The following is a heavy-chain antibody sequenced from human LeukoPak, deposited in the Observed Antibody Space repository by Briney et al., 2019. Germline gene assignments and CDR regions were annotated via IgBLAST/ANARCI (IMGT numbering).Heavy chain of an antibody. V-gene: IGHV3-7*03. CDR2: IKQDGSEK. CDR1: GFTFSSYW. J-gene: IGHJ4*02. Sequence: GGSLRLSCAASGFTFSSYWMSWVRKAPGKGLEWVANIKQDGSEKYYVDSVKGRFTISRDNAKNSLYLQMNSLRAEDTAVYYCARDQPESYFDYWGQGTLVTVSS. CDR3: ARDQPESYFDY.